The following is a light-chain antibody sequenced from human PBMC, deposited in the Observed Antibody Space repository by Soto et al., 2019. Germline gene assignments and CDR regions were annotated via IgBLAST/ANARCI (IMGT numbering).Light chain of an antibody. CDR1: QSVSGW. Sequence: DNQMTQTPSTLSAYVGDTVTVTCRASQSVSGWLAWYQQKPGEAPKLLIYDASALPRGVPSRFSGSGSGTKFTLTIASLQPDDFATYYCQQYETFSGTFGPGTKVDNK. CDR3: QQYETFSGT. CDR2: DAS. V-gene: IGKV1-5*01. J-gene: IGKJ1*01.